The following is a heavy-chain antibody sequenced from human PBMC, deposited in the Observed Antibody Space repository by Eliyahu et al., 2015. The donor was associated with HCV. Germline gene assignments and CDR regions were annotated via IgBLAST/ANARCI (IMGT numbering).Heavy chain of an antibody. Sequence: QVQLVESGGGVVQPGRSLRLSXAASXFXFSXYGMVWVRQAPGKGLGWVAVIWHDGSTRHYVDXVKGRFNIXRENSRNTLYLQVSSLRADDAAVYYCARTRRYDNSVVEVWGQGTRVVVSS. V-gene: IGHV3-33*08. J-gene: IGHJ1*01. CDR3: ARTRRYDNSVVEV. CDR2: IWHDGSTR. CDR1: XFXFSXYG. D-gene: IGHD3-22*01.